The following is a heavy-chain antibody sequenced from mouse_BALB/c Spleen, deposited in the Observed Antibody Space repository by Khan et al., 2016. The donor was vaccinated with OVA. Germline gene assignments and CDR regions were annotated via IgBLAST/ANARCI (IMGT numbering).Heavy chain of an antibody. V-gene: IGHV5-4*02. CDR3: TRGGYGGFAY. J-gene: IGHJ3*01. D-gene: IGHD1-1*02. CDR2: ISDGGSYT. CDR1: GFTFSDYY. Sequence: EVQLVESGGGLVKPGGSLKLSCAASGFTFSDYYMYWVRQTPEQRLEWVATISDGGSYTHYPDSVKGRFTISRDKSKNNLYLQMRSPKSEDTAMYYCTRGGYGGFAYWGQGTRVTVSA.